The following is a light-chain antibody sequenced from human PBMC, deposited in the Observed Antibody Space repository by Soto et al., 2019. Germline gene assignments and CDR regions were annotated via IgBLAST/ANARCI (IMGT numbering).Light chain of an antibody. CDR2: GNT. CDR1: SSNIGAGYD. J-gene: IGLJ2*01. CDR3: LSFDSSLSVV. Sequence: QSALTQPPSVSGAPGQRVTISCTGSSSNIGAGYDVHWYQQLPGRAPKLLIYGNTNRPSGVPDRFSGSKSGTSASLAITGLQAEDEADYYCLSFDSSLSVVFGGWTKVTVL. V-gene: IGLV1-40*01.